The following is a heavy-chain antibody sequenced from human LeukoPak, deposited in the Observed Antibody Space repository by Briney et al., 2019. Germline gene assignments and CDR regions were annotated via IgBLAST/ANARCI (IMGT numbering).Heavy chain of an antibody. CDR3: AKGPAGTYYYDSSGYCDY. Sequence: GGSLRLSCAASGFTFSSYAMHWVRQAPGKGLEWVAVISYDGSNKYYADSVKGRFTISRDNSKNTLYLQMNSLRAEDTAVYYCAKGPAGTYYYDSSGYCDYWGQGTLVTVSS. CDR2: ISYDGSNK. CDR1: GFTFSSYA. V-gene: IGHV3-30*04. J-gene: IGHJ4*02. D-gene: IGHD3-22*01.